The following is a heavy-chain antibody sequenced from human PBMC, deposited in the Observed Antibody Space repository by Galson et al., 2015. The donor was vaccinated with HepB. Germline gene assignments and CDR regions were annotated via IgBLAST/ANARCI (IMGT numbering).Heavy chain of an antibody. J-gene: IGHJ4*02. V-gene: IGHV3-15*07. CDR2: IKSKTDGGTT. Sequence: SLRLSCAASGFTFSNAWMNWVRQAPGKGLEWVGRIKSKTDGGTTDYAAPVKGRFTISRDDSKNTLYLQMNSLKTEDTAAYYCTTATYYYDSSGLDYWGQGTLVTVSS. D-gene: IGHD3-22*01. CDR3: TTATYYYDSSGLDY. CDR1: GFTFSNAW.